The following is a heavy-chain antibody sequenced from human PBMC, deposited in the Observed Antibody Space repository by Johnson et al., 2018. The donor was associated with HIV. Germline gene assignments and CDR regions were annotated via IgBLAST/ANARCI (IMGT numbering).Heavy chain of an antibody. CDR3: ARGIAVSNWVDI. D-gene: IGHD6-19*01. Sequence: QVQLLESGGGVVQPGRSLRLSCAASGFTFSSYAMHWVRQAPGKGLEWVAVISYDGSNKYYADSVKGRFTISRDNSKNTLYLQMNSLRAEDTAVYYCARGIAVSNWVDIWGQGTMVTVSS. J-gene: IGHJ3*02. CDR2: ISYDGSNK. V-gene: IGHV3-30*04. CDR1: GFTFSSYA.